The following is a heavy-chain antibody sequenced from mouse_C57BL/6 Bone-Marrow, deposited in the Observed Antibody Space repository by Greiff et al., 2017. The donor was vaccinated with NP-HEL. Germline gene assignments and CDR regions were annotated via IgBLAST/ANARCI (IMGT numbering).Heavy chain of an antibody. V-gene: IGHV5-16*01. Sequence: EVMLVESEGGLVQPGSSMKLSCTASGFTFSDYYMAWVRQVPEKGLEWVANINYDGSSTYYLDSLKSRFIISRDNAKNILYLQMSSLKSEDTATYYCARYGPYYAIDYWGQGTSVTVSS. D-gene: IGHD2-10*02. CDR2: INYDGSST. CDR3: ARYGPYYAIDY. J-gene: IGHJ4*01. CDR1: GFTFSDYY.